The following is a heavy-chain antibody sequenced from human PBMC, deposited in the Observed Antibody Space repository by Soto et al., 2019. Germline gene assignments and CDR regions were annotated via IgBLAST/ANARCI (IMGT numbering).Heavy chain of an antibody. V-gene: IGHV4-4*02. J-gene: IGHJ4*02. D-gene: IGHD3-3*01. CDR3: VTSLNYDFWRDGGRHYYFDY. CDR1: GGSISSSYW. Sequence: PSETLSLTCAVSGGSISSSYWWNWVRQPPGKGLEWIGKIYHSGSTNYSPSLKNRVTISVDKSNNQFSLRLSSVTAADTAVYFCVTSLNYDFWRDGGRHYYFDYWGQGTLVTVSS. CDR2: IYHSGST.